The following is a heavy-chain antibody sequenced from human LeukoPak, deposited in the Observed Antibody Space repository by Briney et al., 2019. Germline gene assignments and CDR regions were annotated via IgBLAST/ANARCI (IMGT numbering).Heavy chain of an antibody. CDR1: GFTSTSSA. Sequence: PVKVSCKASGFTSTSSAVPWGGPARGQRPDWIGWIVVGSGNTNYAQKFQERVTITRDMSTSTAYMELSSLRSEDTAVYYCAAGNGDYFDYWGQGTLVTVSS. D-gene: IGHD4-17*01. J-gene: IGHJ4*02. CDR3: AAGNGDYFDY. V-gene: IGHV1-58*01. CDR2: IVVGSGNT.